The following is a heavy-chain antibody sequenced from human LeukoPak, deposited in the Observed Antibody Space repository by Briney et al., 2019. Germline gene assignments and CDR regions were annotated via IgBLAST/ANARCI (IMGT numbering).Heavy chain of an antibody. CDR2: IRYDGSNK. V-gene: IGHV3-30*02. Sequence: GGSLRLSCAASGFTFSSYGMHWVRQAPGKGLEWVAFIRYDGSNKYYADSVKGRFTISRDNSKNTLYLQMNSLRAEDTAVYYCAKDRLQFGEGEYGMDVWGQGTTVTASS. D-gene: IGHD3-10*01. CDR1: GFTFSSYG. CDR3: AKDRLQFGEGEYGMDV. J-gene: IGHJ6*02.